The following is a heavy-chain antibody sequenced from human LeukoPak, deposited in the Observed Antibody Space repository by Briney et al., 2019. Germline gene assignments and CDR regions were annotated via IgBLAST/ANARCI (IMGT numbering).Heavy chain of an antibody. Sequence: ASVKVSCTASGYTSTSYGISWVRQAPGQGLEWMGWISAYNGNTNYAQKLQGRVTMTTDTSTSTAYMELRSLRSDDTAVYYCARGQTYYYDSSGYYNWFDPWGQGTLVTVSS. J-gene: IGHJ5*02. CDR3: ARGQTYYYDSSGYYNWFDP. D-gene: IGHD3-22*01. V-gene: IGHV1-18*01. CDR1: GYTSTSYG. CDR2: ISAYNGNT.